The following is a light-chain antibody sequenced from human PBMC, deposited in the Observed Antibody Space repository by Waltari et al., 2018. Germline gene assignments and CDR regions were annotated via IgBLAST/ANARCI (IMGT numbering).Light chain of an antibody. J-gene: IGKJ3*01. Sequence: DIQMTQSSSSLSASVGHRVTMTCRASQSITNYLSWYQHKLGEAPNLLVYDASPLVSGVPSRFNVSGSGTEFTLTISSLQPEDLATYYCLQTYSTLMFSFGPGTKVDL. CDR1: QSITNY. CDR2: DAS. CDR3: LQTYSTLMFS. V-gene: IGKV1-39*01.